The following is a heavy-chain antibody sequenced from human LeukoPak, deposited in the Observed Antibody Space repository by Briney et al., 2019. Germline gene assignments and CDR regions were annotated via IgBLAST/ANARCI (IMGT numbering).Heavy chain of an antibody. J-gene: IGHJ4*02. CDR3: AKDITEGPPNFDY. D-gene: IGHD1-14*01. CDR2: ISGSGAST. V-gene: IGHV3-23*01. Sequence: GGSLRLSCAASGFTFSSYGMSWVRQAPGKGLEWVSAISGSGASTYYADSVKGRFTISRDNSKNTLYLQMNSLRAEDTAVYYCAKDITEGPPNFDYWGQGTLVTVSS. CDR1: GFTFSSYG.